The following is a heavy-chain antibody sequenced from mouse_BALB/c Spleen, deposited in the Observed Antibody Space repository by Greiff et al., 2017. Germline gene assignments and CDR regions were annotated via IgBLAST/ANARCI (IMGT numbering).Heavy chain of an antibody. D-gene: IGHD2-2*01. Sequence: VQLQQPGAELVKPGASVKMSCKASGYTFTSYNMHWVKQTPGQGLEWIGAIYPGNGDTSYNQKFKGKATLTADKSSSTAYMQLSSLTSEDSAVYYCARWGNDRAMDYWGQGTSVTVSS. V-gene: IGHV1-12*01. CDR2: IYPGNGDT. CDR3: ARWGNDRAMDY. J-gene: IGHJ4*01. CDR1: GYTFTSYN.